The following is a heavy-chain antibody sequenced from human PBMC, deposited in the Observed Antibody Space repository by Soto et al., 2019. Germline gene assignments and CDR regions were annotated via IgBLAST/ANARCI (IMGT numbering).Heavy chain of an antibody. CDR3: ARDRYYDSSGYPAYYVDY. D-gene: IGHD3-22*01. V-gene: IGHV1-2*04. J-gene: IGHJ4*02. CDR2: INPNSGGT. CDR1: GYTFTGYY. Sequence: GASVKVSCKASGYTFTGYYMHWVRQAPGQGLEWMGWINPNSGGTNYAQKFQGWVTMTRDTSISTAYMELSRLRSDDTAVYYCARDRYYDSSGYPAYYVDYWGQGTLVTV.